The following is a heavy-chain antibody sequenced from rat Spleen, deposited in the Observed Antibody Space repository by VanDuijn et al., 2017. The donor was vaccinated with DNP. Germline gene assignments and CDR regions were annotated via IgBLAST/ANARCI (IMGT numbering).Heavy chain of an antibody. D-gene: IGHD1-2*01. CDR1: GFTFSDFY. CDR3: AREVYYYFDT. CDR2: ISYEGSST. J-gene: IGHJ2*01. Sequence: EVQLVESGGDLVQPGRSLTLSCAASGFTFSDFYMAWVRQAPQKGLEWIASISYEGSSTYYGDSVKGRFTISRDNAKSTLYLQMNSLRSEDTATYYCAREVYYYFDTWGQGVMVTVSS. V-gene: IGHV5-22*01.